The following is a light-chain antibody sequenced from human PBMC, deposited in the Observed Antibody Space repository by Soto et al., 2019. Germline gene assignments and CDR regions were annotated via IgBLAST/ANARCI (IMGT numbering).Light chain of an antibody. CDR2: GND. CDR1: GSNIGNNP. CDR3: VVWDDSLNGVV. V-gene: IGLV1-44*01. J-gene: IGLJ3*02. Sequence: QPVLTQPPSASGTPGQRVTISCSGSGSNIGNNPVSWYQHLPGSTPRPLIYGNDLRPSGVPDRFSASKSGTSASLAISGLQSEDEADYYCVVWDDSLNGVVFGGGTQLTVL.